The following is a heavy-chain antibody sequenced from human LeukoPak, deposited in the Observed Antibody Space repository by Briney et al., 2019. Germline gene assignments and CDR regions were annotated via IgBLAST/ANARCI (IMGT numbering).Heavy chain of an antibody. V-gene: IGHV4-39*07. Sequence: SETLSLTCTVSGGSISSSRYYWGWIRQPPGKGLEWIGSISFSGNTFYNPSLKSRVTISVDTSKNQFSLKLSSVTAADTAVYYCARDLGLTGESNWFDPWGQGTLVTVSS. D-gene: IGHD7-27*01. CDR2: ISFSGNT. J-gene: IGHJ5*02. CDR1: GGSISSSRYY. CDR3: ARDLGLTGESNWFDP.